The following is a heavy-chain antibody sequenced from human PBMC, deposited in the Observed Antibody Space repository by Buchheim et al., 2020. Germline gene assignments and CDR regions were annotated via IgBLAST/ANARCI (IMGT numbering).Heavy chain of an antibody. CDR1: GYTFTGYY. D-gene: IGHD3-10*01. CDR3: ARDAADIFLRSVRAHGGWFDP. CDR2: INPNSGGT. Sequence: QVQLVESGAEVKKPGASVKVSCKASGYTFTGYYMHWVRQAPGQGLEWMGWINPNSGGTNYAQKFQGRVTMTRDTSISPAYMELSRLRSDDTAVYYCARDAADIFLRSVRAHGGWFDPWGQGTL. V-gene: IGHV1-2*02. J-gene: IGHJ5*02.